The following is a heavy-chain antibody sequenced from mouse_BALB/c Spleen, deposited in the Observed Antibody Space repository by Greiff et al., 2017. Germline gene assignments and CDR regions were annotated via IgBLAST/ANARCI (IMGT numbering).Heavy chain of an antibody. J-gene: IGHJ2*01. CDR2: ISDGGSYT. CDR1: GFTFSDYY. V-gene: IGHV5-4*02. Sequence: EVKLVESGGGLVKPGGSLKLSCAASGFTFSDYYMDWVRQTPEKRLEWVATISDGGSYTYYPDSVKGRFTISRDNAKNNLYLQMSSLKSEDTAMYYCARDRGGYFDYWGQGTTLTVSS. CDR3: ARDRGGYFDY.